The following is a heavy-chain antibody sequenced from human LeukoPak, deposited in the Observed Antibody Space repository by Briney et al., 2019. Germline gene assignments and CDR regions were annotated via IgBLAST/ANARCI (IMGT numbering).Heavy chain of an antibody. CDR3: ASSYDYVWGSYRLGAFDI. J-gene: IGHJ4*02. Sequence: XXPGQGLXWXGXISAYNGNTNYAQKLQGRVTMTTDTSTSTAYMELRSLRSDDTAVYYCASSYDYVWGSYRLGAFDIWGQGTLVTVSS. CDR2: ISAYNGNT. V-gene: IGHV1-18*01. D-gene: IGHD3-16*02.